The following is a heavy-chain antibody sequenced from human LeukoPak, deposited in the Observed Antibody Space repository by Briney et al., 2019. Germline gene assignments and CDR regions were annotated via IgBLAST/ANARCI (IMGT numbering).Heavy chain of an antibody. J-gene: IGHJ4*02. Sequence: PSQTLSLTCTVSGGSISSGDYYWSWIRQPPGKGLEWIGEIYHSGSTNYNPSLKSRVTISVDKSKNQFSLKLSSVTAADTAVYYCARDGGIVGATFDYWGQGTLVTVSS. CDR3: ARDGGIVGATFDY. D-gene: IGHD1-26*01. CDR1: GGSISSGDYY. V-gene: IGHV4-30-4*01. CDR2: IYHSGST.